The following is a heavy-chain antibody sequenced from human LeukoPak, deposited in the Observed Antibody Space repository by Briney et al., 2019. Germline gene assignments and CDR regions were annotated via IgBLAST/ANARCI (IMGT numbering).Heavy chain of an antibody. D-gene: IGHD1-7*01. Sequence: SETLSLTCTVSGGSIGSGSFYWHWIRQPAGKRLEWIGRIYTSGDTHYNPSLKSRVTMSVDTSKNQFSLKLSSVTAADTAVYYRARDSFATGNFYFDYWGQGTLVTVSS. V-gene: IGHV4-61*02. CDR1: GGSIGSGSFY. CDR3: ARDSFATGNFYFDY. J-gene: IGHJ4*02. CDR2: IYTSGDT.